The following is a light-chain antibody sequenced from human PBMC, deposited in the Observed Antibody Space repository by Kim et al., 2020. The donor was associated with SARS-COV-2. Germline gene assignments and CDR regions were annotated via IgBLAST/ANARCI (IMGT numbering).Light chain of an antibody. CDR3: QQYSNWPIT. CDR1: QCVSSN. Sequence: EIVMTQSPATPSVSPGERATLSCRASQCVSSNLAWYQQKPGQAPRLLIYGASTRATGIPGSFSGSGSGTEFTLTISSLQSEDFAVYYCQQYSNWPITFGGGTKVDSK. V-gene: IGKV3-15*01. J-gene: IGKJ4*01. CDR2: GAS.